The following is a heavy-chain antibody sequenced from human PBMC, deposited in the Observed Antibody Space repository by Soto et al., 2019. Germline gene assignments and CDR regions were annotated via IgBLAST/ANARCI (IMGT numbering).Heavy chain of an antibody. CDR3: ARDRIAGSKYYYGMDV. V-gene: IGHV1-69*01. CDR1: GGTFSSYA. CDR2: IIPIFGTE. J-gene: IGHJ6*02. D-gene: IGHD6-13*01. Sequence: QVQLVQSGAEVKKPGSSVRVSCKASGGTFSSYAISWVRQAPGQGLEWMGGIIPIFGTENYAQKFQGRVTIPADESTSTAYMELSRLRSEDTAVYYCARDRIAGSKYYYGMDVWGQGTTVTVSS.